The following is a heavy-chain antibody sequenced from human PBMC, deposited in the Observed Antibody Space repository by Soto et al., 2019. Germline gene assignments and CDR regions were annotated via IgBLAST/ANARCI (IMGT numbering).Heavy chain of an antibody. V-gene: IGHV3-74*01. CDR1: GFTFSSYW. CDR3: AKDAGSVCSGGSCYFQALDS. CDR2: INSDWSST. J-gene: IGHJ4*02. Sequence: GGSLRLSCAASGFTFSSYWMHWVRQGPGKGLVWVLRINSDWSSTSYADSVKGRFTIFRDNAKNTLYLQMNSLRAEDTAVYYCAKDAGSVCSGGSCYFQALDSWGQGTLVTVSS. D-gene: IGHD2-15*01.